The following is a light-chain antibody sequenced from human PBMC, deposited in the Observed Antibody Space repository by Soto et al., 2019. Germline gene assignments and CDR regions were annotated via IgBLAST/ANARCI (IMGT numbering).Light chain of an antibody. CDR3: MQALRTPFT. J-gene: IGKJ5*01. Sequence: DIVMTQSPFSLPVTPGEPASISCRSSQSLLNSKGYNYLDWYLQKPGQSPQLLIYMASTRASGVTDMFSGSGSGTDFTLKISRVEADDVGVYYCMQALRTPFTFGQGTRLEIK. CDR2: MAS. CDR1: QSLLNSKGYNY. V-gene: IGKV2-28*01.